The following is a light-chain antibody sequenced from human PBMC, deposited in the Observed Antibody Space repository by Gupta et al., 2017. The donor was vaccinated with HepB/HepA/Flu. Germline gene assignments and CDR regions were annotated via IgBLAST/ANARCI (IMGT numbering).Light chain of an antibody. V-gene: IGLV2-14*01. J-gene: IGLJ2*01. CDR2: DVS. Sequence: QLALTPLAPGSGSPGQSAPIPRTGTSSDVGGYNYVSWYQQHPGKAPKLMIYDVSNRPSGVSNRFSGSKSGNTASLTISGLQAEDEADYYCSSYTSSSTVVFGGGTKLTVL. CDR1: SSDVGGYNY. CDR3: SSYTSSSTVV.